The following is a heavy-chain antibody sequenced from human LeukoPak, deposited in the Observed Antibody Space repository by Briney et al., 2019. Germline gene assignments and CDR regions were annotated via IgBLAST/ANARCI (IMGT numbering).Heavy chain of an antibody. CDR1: GFTFSSYG. V-gene: IGHV3-33*01. D-gene: IGHD3-10*01. CDR2: IWYDGSNK. CDR3: ARLHMVRGVSRAPFDY. J-gene: IGHJ4*02. Sequence: GGSLRLSCAASGFTFSSYGVHWVRQAPGKGLEWVAVIWYDGSNKYYADSVKGRFTISRDNSKDTLYLQMNSLRAEDTAVYYCARLHMVRGVSRAPFDYWGQGTLVTVSS.